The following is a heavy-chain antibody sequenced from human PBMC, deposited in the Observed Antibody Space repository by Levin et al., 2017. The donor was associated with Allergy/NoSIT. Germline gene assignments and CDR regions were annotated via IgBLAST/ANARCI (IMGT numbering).Heavy chain of an antibody. D-gene: IGHD5-12*01. CDR1: GFSVSGNY. J-gene: IGHJ4*02. CDR2: IYSDGRT. Sequence: GESLKISCEGSGFSVSGNYMSWVRQAPGKGLEWVSIIYSDGRTYYAESVKDRFTISRDNSKNMVYLQMIDLRAEDTAVYYCARDRNAYSYGYYFDYWGQGTLVTVSS. CDR3: ARDRNAYSYGYYFDY. V-gene: IGHV3-66*01.